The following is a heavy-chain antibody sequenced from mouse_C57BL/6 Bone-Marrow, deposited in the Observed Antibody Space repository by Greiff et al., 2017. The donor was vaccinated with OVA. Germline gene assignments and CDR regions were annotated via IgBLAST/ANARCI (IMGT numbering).Heavy chain of an antibody. CDR3: ARSHYYGRSYGFDY. V-gene: IGHV1-81*01. CDR1: GYTFTSYG. D-gene: IGHD1-1*01. CDR2: IYPRSGNT. J-gene: IGHJ2*01. Sequence: VQLVESGAELARPGASVKLSCKASGYTFTSYGISWVKQRTGQGLEWIGEIYPRSGNTYYNEKFKGKATLTADKSSSTGYMELRSLTSEDSAVYVCARSHYYGRSYGFDYWGQGTTLTVSS.